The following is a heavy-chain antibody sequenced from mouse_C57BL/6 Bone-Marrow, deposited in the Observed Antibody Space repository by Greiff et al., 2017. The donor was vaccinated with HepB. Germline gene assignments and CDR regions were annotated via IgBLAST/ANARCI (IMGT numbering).Heavy chain of an antibody. J-gene: IGHJ3*01. CDR1: GFTFSSYT. CDR2: ISGGGGNT. V-gene: IGHV5-9*01. CDR3: ARHGPWFDY. Sequence: EVQGVESGGGLVKPGGSLKLSCAASGFTFSSYTMSWVRQTPEKRLEWVATISGGGGNTYYPDSVKGRFTISRDNAKNTLYLQMSSLRSEDTALYYCARHGPWFDYWGQGTLVTVSA.